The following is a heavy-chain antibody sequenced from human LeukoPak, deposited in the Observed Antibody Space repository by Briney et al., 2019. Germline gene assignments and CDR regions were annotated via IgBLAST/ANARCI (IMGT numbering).Heavy chain of an antibody. D-gene: IGHD3-22*01. CDR2: ISGSGGST. J-gene: IGHJ4*02. Sequence: GGSLRLSCAASGFTVSSKYISWVRQAPGKGLEWVSAISGSGGSTYYADSVKGRFTISRDNSKNTLYLQMNSLRAEDTAVYYCAKGLYYFDYWGQGTLVTVSS. CDR3: AKGLYYFDY. CDR1: GFTVSSKY. V-gene: IGHV3-23*01.